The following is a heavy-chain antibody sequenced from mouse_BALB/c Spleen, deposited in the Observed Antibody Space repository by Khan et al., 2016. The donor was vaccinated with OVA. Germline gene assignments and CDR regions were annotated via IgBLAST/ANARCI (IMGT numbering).Heavy chain of an antibody. CDR2: INPHIGET. Sequence: VQLQQSGPELVKPGASVKISCKASGYSFTGYFMNWVMQSHGKSLEWIGRINPHIGETLYNQKFKGTATLTVDESSSTAHMELRSLASEDSAVYYCARKNGSDFDYWGQGTTLTVSS. V-gene: IGHV1-20*02. J-gene: IGHJ2*01. CDR3: ARKNGSDFDY. D-gene: IGHD1-1*01. CDR1: GYSFTGYF.